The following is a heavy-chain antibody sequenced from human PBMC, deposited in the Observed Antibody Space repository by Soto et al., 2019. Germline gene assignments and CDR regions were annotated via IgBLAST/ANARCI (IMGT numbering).Heavy chain of an antibody. J-gene: IGHJ6*02. CDR3: EGGVVGYNYGKPYYYFGLDV. Sequence: SETLSLTCAVSGGSITSNNWWNWVRQPPGKGLEWIGEIYHSASTNYNPSLKSRVIISVDKSKNQFSLKLSSVTAADTAVYYFEGGVVGYNYGKPYYYFGLDVCGQGTTVTVSS. D-gene: IGHD5-18*01. CDR1: GGSITSNNW. V-gene: IGHV4-4*02. CDR2: IYHSAST.